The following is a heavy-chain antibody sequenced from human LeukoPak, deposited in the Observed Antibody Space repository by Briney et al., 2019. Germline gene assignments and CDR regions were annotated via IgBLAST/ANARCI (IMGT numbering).Heavy chain of an antibody. CDR3: AREGTYGWWNWFDT. V-gene: IGHV4-34*01. D-gene: IGHD6-19*01. CDR2: MYRTGST. Sequence: SETLSLTCAVYGGSISGYYWSWIRQPPGKGLEWIGEMYRTGSTNYNPSLKSQVTITPDTSKNQFSLKLSSVTAAATALYCCAREGTYGWWNWFDTWGQGTLVTVSS. CDR1: GGSISGYY. J-gene: IGHJ5*02.